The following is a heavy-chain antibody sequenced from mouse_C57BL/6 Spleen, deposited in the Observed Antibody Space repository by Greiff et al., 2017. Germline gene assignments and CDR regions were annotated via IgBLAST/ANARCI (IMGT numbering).Heavy chain of an antibody. D-gene: IGHD1-1*02. CDR2: IDPNSGGT. CDR3: ATSAPFLGTMPYYAMDY. J-gene: IGHJ4*01. V-gene: IGHV1-72*01. CDR1: GYTFTSYW. Sequence: QVQLQQSGAELVKPGASVKLSCKASGYTFTSYWMHWVKQRPGRGLEWIGRIDPNSGGTKYNEKFKSKATLTVDKPSSTAYMQLSSLTSEDSAVYYCATSAPFLGTMPYYAMDYWGQGTSVTVSS.